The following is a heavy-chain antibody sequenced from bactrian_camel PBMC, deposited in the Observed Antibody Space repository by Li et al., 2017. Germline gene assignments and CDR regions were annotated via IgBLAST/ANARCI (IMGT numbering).Heavy chain of an antibody. J-gene: IGHJ6*01. CDR3: VADGFCSRGYCYCKELGS. V-gene: IGHV3S53*01. Sequence: HVQLVESGGGSVQNGGSVRLSCGASGYAFSNYYMMAWFRQTPGNERELVSHISSDGTTTYGTSAKGRFTISHDDTNNTIYLQMNSLKTEDTAVYHCVADGFCSRGYCYCKELGSWGQGTQVTVS. CDR2: ISSDGTT. D-gene: IGHD2*01. CDR1: GYAFSNYY.